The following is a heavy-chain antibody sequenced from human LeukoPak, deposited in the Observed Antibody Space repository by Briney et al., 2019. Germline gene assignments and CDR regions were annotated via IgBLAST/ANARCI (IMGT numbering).Heavy chain of an antibody. CDR1: GFSFSSYG. V-gene: IGHV3-30*02. CDR3: AKAAGSGYYADY. J-gene: IGHJ4*02. D-gene: IGHD3-22*01. Sequence: GGSLRLSGAASGFSFSSYGMHWVRQAPGKGLEWVAIIWYDGSKTYYADSVKGRFTISRDNSKNTLYLQMNSLRAEDTAVYYCAKAAGSGYYADYWGQGTLVTVPS. CDR2: IWYDGSKT.